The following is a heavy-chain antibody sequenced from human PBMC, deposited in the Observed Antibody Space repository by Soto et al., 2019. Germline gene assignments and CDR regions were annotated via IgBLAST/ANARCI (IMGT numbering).Heavy chain of an antibody. J-gene: IGHJ4*02. Sequence: QITLKESGPTLVKPTQTLTLTCTFSGFSLSSTRMAVGWIRQPPGKALEWLALLYWDDDKRYSPFLKSRLTITKDTSQNRVVLTMANMDPVDTARYYCAHIVVAGLGYYFDYWGQGTLVTVAS. CDR2: LYWDDDK. CDR1: GFSLSSTRMA. V-gene: IGHV2-5*02. D-gene: IGHD6-19*01. CDR3: AHIVVAGLGYYFDY.